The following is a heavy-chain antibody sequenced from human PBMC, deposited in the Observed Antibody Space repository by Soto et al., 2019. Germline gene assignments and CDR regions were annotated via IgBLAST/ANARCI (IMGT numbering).Heavy chain of an antibody. Sequence: GGSLRLSCAASGFTFSSYGMHWVRQAPGKGLEWVAVISYDGSKKYYADPVKGRFTISRDNSNNTLYLQMNSLRAEDTAVYYCAKGEDYYYDSSGYYLWGQGTLVTVSS. CDR1: GFTFSSYG. D-gene: IGHD3-22*01. J-gene: IGHJ4*02. CDR3: AKGEDYYYDSSGYYL. CDR2: ISYDGSKK. V-gene: IGHV3-30*18.